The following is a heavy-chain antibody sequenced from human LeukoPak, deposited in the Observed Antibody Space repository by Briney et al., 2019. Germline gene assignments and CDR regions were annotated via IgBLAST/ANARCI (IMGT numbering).Heavy chain of an antibody. Sequence: PGGSLRLSCAASGFTFSSYAIHWVRQAPGEGLEWVAVISYDGSNKYYADSVKGRFTISRDNSKNTLYLQMNSLRAEDTAVYYCARGIVVVTATLRYWGQGTLVTVSS. CDR3: ARGIVVVTATLRY. CDR1: GFTFSSYA. J-gene: IGHJ4*02. CDR2: ISYDGSNK. V-gene: IGHV3-30*04. D-gene: IGHD2-21*02.